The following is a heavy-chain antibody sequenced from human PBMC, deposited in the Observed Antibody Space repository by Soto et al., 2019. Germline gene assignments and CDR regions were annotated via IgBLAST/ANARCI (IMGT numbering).Heavy chain of an antibody. Sequence: GGSLRLSCAASGFTFSSYSMNWVRQAPGKGLEWVSSISSSSSYIYYADSVKGRFTISRDNAKNSLYLQMNSLRAEDTAVYYCAXVSIEGFGEQLRRGMDVWGQGTTVTVSS. V-gene: IGHV3-21*01. J-gene: IGHJ6*01. CDR2: ISSSSSYI. CDR1: GFTFSSYS. D-gene: IGHD3-10*01. CDR3: AXVSIEGFGEQLRRGMDV.